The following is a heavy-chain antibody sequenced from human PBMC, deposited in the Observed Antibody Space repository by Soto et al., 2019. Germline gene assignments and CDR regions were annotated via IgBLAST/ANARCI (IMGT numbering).Heavy chain of an antibody. CDR3: AGGPSRGYSYGYGVY. CDR2: IYSSGST. V-gene: IGHV3-53*01. D-gene: IGHD5-18*01. J-gene: IGHJ4*02. CDR1: GFTVSGNY. Sequence: GGSLRLSCAASGFTVSGNYMSWVRQAPGKGLEWVSVIYSSGSTYYADSVKGRFTISRDNSKNTVYLQMNSLRAKDTAVYYCAGGPSRGYSYGYGVYWGQGTLVTVSS.